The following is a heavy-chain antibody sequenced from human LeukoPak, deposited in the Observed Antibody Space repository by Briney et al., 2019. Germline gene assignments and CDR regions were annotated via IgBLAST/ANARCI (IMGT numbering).Heavy chain of an antibody. Sequence: ASVKVSCKASGYTFTSYGISWVRQAPGQGLELMGWISGYDGNTNYAQNLQGRVAMTTDTSPSTAYMELRSLRSDDTAVYYCARSSAWYAGDLDYWGQGTLVTVSS. V-gene: IGHV1-18*01. CDR3: ARSSAWYAGDLDY. J-gene: IGHJ4*02. D-gene: IGHD6-19*01. CDR2: ISGYDGNT. CDR1: GYTFTSYG.